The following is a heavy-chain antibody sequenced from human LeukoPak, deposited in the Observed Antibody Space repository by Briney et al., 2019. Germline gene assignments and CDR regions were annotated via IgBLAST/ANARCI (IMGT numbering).Heavy chain of an antibody. V-gene: IGHV4-61*02. J-gene: IGHJ4*02. D-gene: IGHD3-10*01. Sequence: SQTLSLTCTVSGGSISSGSYYWSWIRQPAGKGLEWIGRIYTSGSTNYNPSLKSRVTISVDTSKNQFSLKLSSVTAADTAVYYCARLGARGVTPGMFYFDYWGQGTLVTVSS. CDR3: ARLGARGVTPGMFYFDY. CDR1: GGSISSGSYY. CDR2: IYTSGST.